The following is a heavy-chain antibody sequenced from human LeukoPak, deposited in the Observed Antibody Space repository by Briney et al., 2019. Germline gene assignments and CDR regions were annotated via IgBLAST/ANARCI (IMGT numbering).Heavy chain of an antibody. CDR3: ARGGDTGIEGIDY. D-gene: IGHD3-10*01. V-gene: IGHV4-39*07. CDR1: GGSINSHTYY. CDR2: ILYSGST. Sequence: SETLSLTCSVSGGSINSHTYYWGWIRQPPGKGLEWIGNILYSGSTYYNPPLKSRVTIAVDKSKNQFSLKLSSVTAADTAVYYCARGGDTGIEGIDYWGQGTLVTVSS. J-gene: IGHJ4*02.